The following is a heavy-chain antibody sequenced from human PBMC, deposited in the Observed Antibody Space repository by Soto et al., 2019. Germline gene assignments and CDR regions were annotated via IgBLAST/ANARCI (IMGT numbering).Heavy chain of an antibody. V-gene: IGHV3-74*01. CDR2: LCHDGTIA. J-gene: IGHJ5*02. Sequence: PGGSLRLSCAASGFSLSDHCLHWVRQAPGKGLVWLSGLCHDGTIAIYSDSVKGRFSISRDIAKNTLYLQMTSLRAEDEAIYYCGRAFRDGLLGRDPWGQGTLVTVSS. CDR3: GRAFRDGLLGRDP. D-gene: IGHD7-27*01. CDR1: GFSLSDHC.